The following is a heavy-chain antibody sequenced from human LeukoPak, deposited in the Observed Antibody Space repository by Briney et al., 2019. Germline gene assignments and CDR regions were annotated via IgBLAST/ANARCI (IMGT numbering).Heavy chain of an antibody. Sequence: GGSLRLSCAAPGFTFSSYGMHWVRQAPGKGLEWVAFIRYDGSNKYYADSVKGRFTISRDNSKNTLYLQMNSLRAEDTAVYYCAKDFSGSSYYFDYWGQGTLVTVSS. CDR2: IRYDGSNK. J-gene: IGHJ4*02. V-gene: IGHV3-30*02. CDR3: AKDFSGSSYYFDY. CDR1: GFTFSSYG. D-gene: IGHD1-26*01.